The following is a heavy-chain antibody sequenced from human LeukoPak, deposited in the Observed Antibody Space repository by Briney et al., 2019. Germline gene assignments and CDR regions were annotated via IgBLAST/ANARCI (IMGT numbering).Heavy chain of an antibody. V-gene: IGHV3-33*07. CDR2: IWYDGIKK. D-gene: IGHD3-16*01. CDR1: GFTFSSYG. CDR3: ARKGGMGKETDY. J-gene: IGHJ4*02. Sequence: PGRSLRLSCAASGFTFSSYGMYWVRQAPGKGLEWVGVIWYDGIKKNYADSVKGRFTISRDNSKNTLHLQMNSLRAEDTAVYYCARKGGMGKETDYWGQGTLVTVSS.